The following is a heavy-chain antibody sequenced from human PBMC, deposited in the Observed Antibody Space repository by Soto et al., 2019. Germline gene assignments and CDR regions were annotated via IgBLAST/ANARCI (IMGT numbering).Heavy chain of an antibody. CDR2: IYYSGRT. J-gene: IGHJ4*02. V-gene: IGHV4-39*01. CDR3: ARQRTTVVTQAYFDH. Sequence: PSETLSLTCIVSGESIISSSYYFFGMRQPPWKGLEWIGSIYYSGRTYYNPSFKSRVTISIDTSKNQFSLKLSSVTATDTAVYYCARQRTTVVTQAYFDHWGQGALVTVSS. D-gene: IGHD2-21*02. CDR1: GESIISSSYY.